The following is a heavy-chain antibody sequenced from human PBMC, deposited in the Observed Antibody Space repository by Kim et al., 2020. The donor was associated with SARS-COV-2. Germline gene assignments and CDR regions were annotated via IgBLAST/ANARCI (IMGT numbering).Heavy chain of an antibody. CDR3: ARVEGSGSLAYYGMDV. D-gene: IGHD3-10*01. J-gene: IGHJ6*02. V-gene: IGHV3-53*04. Sequence: SVKGRFTISRHNSKNTLYLQMNSLRAEDTAVYYCARVEGSGSLAYYGMDVWGQGTTVTVSS.